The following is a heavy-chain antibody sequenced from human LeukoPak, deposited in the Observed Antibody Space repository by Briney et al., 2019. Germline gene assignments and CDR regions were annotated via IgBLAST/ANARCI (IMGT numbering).Heavy chain of an antibody. D-gene: IGHD6-13*01. J-gene: IGHJ4*02. V-gene: IGHV3-30*18. CDR1: GFTFSSYG. CDR3: AKNGAGQQLDWWDY. CDR2: ISYDGSNK. Sequence: PGRSLRLSCAASGFTFSSYGMHWVRQAPGKGLEWVAVISYDGSNKYYADSVKGRFTISRDNSKNTLYLQMNSLRAEDTAVYYCAKNGAGQQLDWWDYWGQGTLVTVSS.